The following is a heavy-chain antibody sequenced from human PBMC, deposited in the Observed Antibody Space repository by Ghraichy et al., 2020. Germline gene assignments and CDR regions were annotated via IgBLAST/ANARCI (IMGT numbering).Heavy chain of an antibody. J-gene: IGHJ4*02. Sequence: SETLSLTCTVSGGSISSYYWSWIRQPPGKGLEWIGYIFYTGNTNYKPSLESRVTISVDTSKNQLSLNLSSVTAADTAVYYCARVRCTSTGCYTRFTFDYWGQGTLVTVSS. CDR3: ARVRCTSTGCYTRFTFDY. CDR2: IFYTGNT. V-gene: IGHV4-59*01. D-gene: IGHD2-2*02. CDR1: GGSISSYY.